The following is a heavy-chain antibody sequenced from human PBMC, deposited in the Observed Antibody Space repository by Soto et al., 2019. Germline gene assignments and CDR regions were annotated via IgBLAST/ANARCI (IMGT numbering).Heavy chain of an antibody. D-gene: IGHD1-1*01. V-gene: IGHV6-1*01. J-gene: IGHJ6*03. CDR3: AGTTSHHWLYMDV. CDR1: GDSVSSNSAA. CDR2: TYYRSRWYN. Sequence: QVQLQESSPGLVKPSQTLSVTCAISGDSVSSNSAAWNWIRLSPSRGLEWLARTYYRSRWYNDYAVSVRSRITVNADTSKNQFSLQLTSVTPEDTAIYYCAGTTSHHWLYMDVWGRGTTVTVSS.